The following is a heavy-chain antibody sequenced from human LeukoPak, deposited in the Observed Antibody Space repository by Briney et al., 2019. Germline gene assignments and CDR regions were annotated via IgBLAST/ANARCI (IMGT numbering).Heavy chain of an antibody. V-gene: IGHV1-69*05. CDR3: ASMVVAATKRAGYFDY. D-gene: IGHD2-15*01. J-gene: IGHJ4*02. Sequence: SVKVSCKASGGTFSSYAISWVRQAPGQGLEWMGGIIPIFGTANCAQKFQGRVTITTDESTSTAYMELSSLRSEDTAVYYCASMVVAATKRAGYFDYWGQGTLVTVSS. CDR2: IIPIFGTA. CDR1: GGTFSSYA.